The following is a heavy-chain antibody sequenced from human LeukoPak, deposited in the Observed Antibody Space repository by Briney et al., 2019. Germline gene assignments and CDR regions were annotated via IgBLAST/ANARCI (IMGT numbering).Heavy chain of an antibody. CDR2: IYYSGST. CDR3: ARDHYGSRRKLLTPKTWFDP. D-gene: IGHD3-10*01. J-gene: IGHJ5*02. Sequence: SETLSLTCTVPGGSMSSHYWSWVRHPPGKGLEWFGYIYYSGSTNYNPSLKSRVTISVDTSKNQFSLKLSSVTAADTAVYYCARDHYGSRRKLLTPKTWFDPWGQGTLVTVSS. V-gene: IGHV4-59*11. CDR1: GGSMSSHY.